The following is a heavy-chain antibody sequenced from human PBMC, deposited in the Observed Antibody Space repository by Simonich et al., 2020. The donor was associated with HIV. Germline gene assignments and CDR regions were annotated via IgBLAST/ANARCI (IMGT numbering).Heavy chain of an antibody. D-gene: IGHD3-10*01. CDR3: TTGVTMGR. J-gene: IGHJ4*02. CDR2: IKSKTDGGTI. Sequence: EVQLVESGGGLVKPGGSLRLSCTASGITFTNAWMNWVRQAPGKGLEWVGRIKSKTDGGTIEYAPPLKGRFTISRDDSKNTLYLQMNSRKTEDTAVYFCTTGVTMGRWGQGTLVTVSS. V-gene: IGHV3-15*01. CDR1: GITFTNAW.